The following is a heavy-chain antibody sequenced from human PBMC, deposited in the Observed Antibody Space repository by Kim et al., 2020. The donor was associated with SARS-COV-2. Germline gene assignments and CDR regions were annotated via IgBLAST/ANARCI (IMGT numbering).Heavy chain of an antibody. V-gene: IGHV4-30-2*04. Sequence: YYTPSLKSRVTISVDTSKNQFSLKLSSVAAADTAVYYCASIPVVTYYFDYWGQGTLVTVSS. D-gene: IGHD2-21*02. J-gene: IGHJ4*02. CDR3: ASIPVVTYYFDY.